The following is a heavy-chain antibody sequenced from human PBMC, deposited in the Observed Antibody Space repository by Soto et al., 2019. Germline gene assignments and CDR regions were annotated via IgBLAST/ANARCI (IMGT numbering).Heavy chain of an antibody. CDR1: GGSISSYY. CDR3: ARDRGILTGYYHYFDY. V-gene: IGHV4-59*01. Sequence: SETLSLTCTVSGGSISSYYWSWIRQPPGKGLEWIGYIYNSGSTNYNPSLKSRVTISVDTSKNQFSLKLSSVTAADTAVYYCARDRGILTGYYHYFDYWGQGTLVTVSS. CDR2: IYNSGST. D-gene: IGHD3-9*01. J-gene: IGHJ4*02.